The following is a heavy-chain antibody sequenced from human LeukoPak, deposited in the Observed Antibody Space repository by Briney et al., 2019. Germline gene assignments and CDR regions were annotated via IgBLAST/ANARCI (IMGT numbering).Heavy chain of an antibody. D-gene: IGHD6-19*01. J-gene: IGHJ4*02. CDR3: ARGIYSSFLSFDS. CDR1: GTSTNSYY. CDR2: VYTSGGT. V-gene: IGHV4-4*07. Sequence: SETLSLTCSLSGTSTNSYYWSWIRLPPGQGLEWIGCVYTSGGTTYNPSLKSRVTTSVDTSRNQFSLKLSSVTAADTAVYYCARGIYSSFLSFDSWGQGTLVTVSS.